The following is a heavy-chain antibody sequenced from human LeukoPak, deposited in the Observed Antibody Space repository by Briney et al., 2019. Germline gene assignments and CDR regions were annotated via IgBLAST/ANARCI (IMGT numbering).Heavy chain of an antibody. D-gene: IGHD6-13*01. Sequence: SETLSLTCTVSGGSISSSSCYWGWIRQPPGKGLEWIGSIYYSGSTYYNPSLKSRVTISVDTSKNQFSLKLSSVTAADTAVYYCARWASSSWYSLFDYWGQGTLVTVSS. J-gene: IGHJ4*02. CDR1: GGSISSSSCY. CDR2: IYYSGST. V-gene: IGHV4-39*07. CDR3: ARWASSSWYSLFDY.